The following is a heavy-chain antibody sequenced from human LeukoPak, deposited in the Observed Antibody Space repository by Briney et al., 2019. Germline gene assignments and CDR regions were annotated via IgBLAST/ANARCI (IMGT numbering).Heavy chain of an antibody. V-gene: IGHV4-4*09. CDR2: IHSDGTT. J-gene: IGHJ4*02. CDR1: GGSLTNYY. D-gene: IGHD3-16*01. Sequence: SETLSLTCSVSGGSLTNYYWGWIRQPPGKGLEFIGYIHSDGTTNYDSSLQSRVAISLDTSTIQFSLWLYSVTAADTALYFCARLNFRGGEALHFDSWGQGTLVTVSS. CDR3: ARLNFRGGEALHFDS.